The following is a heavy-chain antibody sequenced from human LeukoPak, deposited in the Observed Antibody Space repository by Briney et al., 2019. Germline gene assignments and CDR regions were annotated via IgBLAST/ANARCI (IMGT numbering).Heavy chain of an antibody. V-gene: IGHV3-21*01. J-gene: IGHJ4*02. CDR2: ITPTTDNI. CDR3: ARLAGPRPGTYYFDF. D-gene: IGHD6-19*01. CDR1: GFTYSDYA. Sequence: GGSLRLSCAASGFTYSDYAMEWVRQTPGKGLEWVSAITPTTDNIYYTPSVEGRFTISRDNAKHSLYLQMNNLRADDTAVYYCARLAGPRPGTYYFDFWGQGVQVTVSS.